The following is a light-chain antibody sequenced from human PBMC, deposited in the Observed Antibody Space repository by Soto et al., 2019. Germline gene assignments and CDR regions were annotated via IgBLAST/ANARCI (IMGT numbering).Light chain of an antibody. CDR3: QQYNNYPRT. CDR1: ESIRTW. V-gene: IGKV1-5*01. J-gene: IGKJ1*01. Sequence: DIQMTHSPSTLSASVGDIVTITCRASESIRTWLAWYQHKPGKAPKFLIYDASTLESGVPSRFSGSGSGTEFTLTISSLQPDDFATYYCQQYNNYPRTFGQGTKVDIK. CDR2: DAS.